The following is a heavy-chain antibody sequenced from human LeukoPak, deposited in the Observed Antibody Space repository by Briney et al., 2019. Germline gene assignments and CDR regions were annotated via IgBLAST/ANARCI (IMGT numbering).Heavy chain of an antibody. Sequence: GGSLRLSCAASGFTFSSYAIHWVRQAPGKGLEWMTVISYDGSDKYYADSVRGRFTVPRDNSKNTLYLQMNSLRAEDTAVYYCAKTRPLDSSSWSHGDYWGQGTLVTVSS. V-gene: IGHV3-30-3*02. CDR1: GFTFSSYA. J-gene: IGHJ4*02. CDR3: AKTRPLDSSSWSHGDY. CDR2: ISYDGSDK. D-gene: IGHD6-13*01.